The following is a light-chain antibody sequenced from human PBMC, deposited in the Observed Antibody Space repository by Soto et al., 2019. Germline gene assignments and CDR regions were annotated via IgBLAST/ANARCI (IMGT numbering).Light chain of an antibody. CDR2: GNS. CDR1: SSNIGAGYD. CDR3: QSYDSSLSGSG. J-gene: IGLJ3*02. Sequence: QSVLTQPPSVSGAPGQRVTLSCTGSSSNIGAGYDVHWYQQLPGTAPKLLIYGNSNRPSGVPDRFSGSKSGTSASLAITGLQAEDEADYYCQSYDSSLSGSGFGGGTQLTVL. V-gene: IGLV1-40*01.